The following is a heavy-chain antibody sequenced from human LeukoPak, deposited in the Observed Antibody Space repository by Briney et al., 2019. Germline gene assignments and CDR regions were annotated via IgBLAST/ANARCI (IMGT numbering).Heavy chain of an antibody. CDR1: GFNFSDSR. CDR2: INRDGIEK. Sequence: GGSLRLSCATSGFNFSDSRMTWVRQAPGKGLQWVANINRDGIEKHFLDSIEGRFTISRDNRKKSLYLQMNSLRPQDTAVYFCVRGDWYFESWGQGTLVTVSS. D-gene: IGHD2-21*01. CDR3: VRGDWYFES. V-gene: IGHV3-7*04. J-gene: IGHJ4*02.